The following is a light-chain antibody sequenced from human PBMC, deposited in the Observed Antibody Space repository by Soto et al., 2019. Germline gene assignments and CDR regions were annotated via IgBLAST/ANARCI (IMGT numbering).Light chain of an antibody. CDR3: QSYDISLSCAYV. Sequence: QSVLAQPPSVSGAPGQRVTISCTGSSSNIGAGYDVHWYQQLPGTAPKLLIYGNSNRPSGVPDRFSGSKSGTSASLATTGLQAEDEADYYFQSYDISLSCAYVSGTGTKLNVL. V-gene: IGLV1-40*01. CDR2: GNS. CDR1: SSNIGAGYD. J-gene: IGLJ1*01.